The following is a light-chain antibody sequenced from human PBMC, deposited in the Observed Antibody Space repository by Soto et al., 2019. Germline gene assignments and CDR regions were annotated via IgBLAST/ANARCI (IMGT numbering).Light chain of an antibody. CDR1: QTISSY. J-gene: IGKJ1*01. V-gene: IGKV1-39*02. CDR3: QQHRT. Sequence: DIQMIQPPSFLSASVGDTVTITCRASQTISSYLNWCQQKPGKSPKLLIYAASSLQSGVPSRFSGSGSGTEITLTLSSLQPDDFSTYFYQQHRTFGQGTKVDIK. CDR2: AAS.